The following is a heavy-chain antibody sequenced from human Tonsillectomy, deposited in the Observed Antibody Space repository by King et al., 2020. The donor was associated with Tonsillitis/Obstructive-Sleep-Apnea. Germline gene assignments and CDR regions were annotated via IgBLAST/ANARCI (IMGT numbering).Heavy chain of an antibody. D-gene: IGHD4-17*01. CDR2: IDPSDSYI. CDR3: ARHLPTVTTVDY. V-gene: IGHV5-10-1*01. J-gene: IGHJ4*02. CDR1: GYSFSTYW. Sequence: QLVQSGAEVKKPGEPLRISCKGSGYSFSTYWISWVRQMPGKGLEWMGRIDPSDSYINYSPSFQGHVTISTDKSISTAYLQWSSLKASDTAIYYCARHLPTVTTVDYWGQGTLVTVSS.